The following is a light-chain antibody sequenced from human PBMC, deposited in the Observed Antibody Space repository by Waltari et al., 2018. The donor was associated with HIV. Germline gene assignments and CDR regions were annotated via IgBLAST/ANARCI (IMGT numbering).Light chain of an antibody. Sequence: DIVMTQSPDSLAVSLGERATINCKSSQSVLYTSNNKNYLAWYQHKSGQPPNVLIYWASTRESGVPDRFSGSGSGTDFTLTISSLQAEDVAVYYCQQYYSTPWTFGQGTKVESK. V-gene: IGKV4-1*01. CDR2: WAS. J-gene: IGKJ1*01. CDR3: QQYYSTPWT. CDR1: QSVLYTSNNKNY.